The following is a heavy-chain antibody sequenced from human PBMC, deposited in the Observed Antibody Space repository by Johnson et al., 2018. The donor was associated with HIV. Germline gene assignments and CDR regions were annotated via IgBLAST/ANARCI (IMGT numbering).Heavy chain of an antibody. CDR3: AKDGGRWSYSFDV. CDR2: IYSGGST. CDR1: GFTVSSDY. J-gene: IGHJ3*01. D-gene: IGHD3-16*01. Sequence: EVQLVESGGGLVQPGGSLRLSCAASGFTVSSDYMTWVRQAPGKGLEWVSIIYSGGSTYYTRSVKGRFTVSRDNSKNTLYLQMNSLRGEDTAMYYCAKDGGRWSYSFDVWGQGTMVSVSS. V-gene: IGHV3-66*02.